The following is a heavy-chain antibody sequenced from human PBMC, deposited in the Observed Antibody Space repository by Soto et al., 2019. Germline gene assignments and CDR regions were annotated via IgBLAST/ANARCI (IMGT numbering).Heavy chain of an antibody. J-gene: IGHJ6*02. CDR2: INHSGST. V-gene: IGHV4-34*01. CDR1: GGSFSGYY. CDR3: ARGGRRNYYYYYYGMDV. Sequence: SETLSLTCAVYGGSFSGYYWXXIRXXXGKGLEWIGEINHSGSTNYNPSLKSRVTISVDTSKNQFSLKLSSVTAADTAVYYCARGGRRNYYYYYYGMDVWGQGTTVTVSS.